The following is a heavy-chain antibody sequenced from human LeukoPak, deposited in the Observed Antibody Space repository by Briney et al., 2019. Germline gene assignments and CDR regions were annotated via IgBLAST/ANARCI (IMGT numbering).Heavy chain of an antibody. CDR1: GFTFISYS. V-gene: IGHV3-21*01. CDR3: ARDFRVVVAATVYYYGMDV. J-gene: IGHJ6*02. CDR2: ISSSSSYI. D-gene: IGHD2-15*01. Sequence: GGSLRLSCAASGFTFISYSMNWVRQAPGKGLEWVSSISSSSSYIYYADSVKGRFTISRDNSKNTLYLQMNSLRAEDTAVYYCARDFRVVVAATVYYYGMDVWGQGTTVTVSS.